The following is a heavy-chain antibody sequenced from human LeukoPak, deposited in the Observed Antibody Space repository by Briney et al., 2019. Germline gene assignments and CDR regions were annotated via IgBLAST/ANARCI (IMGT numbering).Heavy chain of an antibody. J-gene: IGHJ3*01. CDR1: AFTFSDYS. Sequence: GRSLRLSCAASAFTFSDYSMNWVRQAPGKGLEWISYIDTSSSTMYYTDSVMGRFTISRDNAKESLYLQMNSLRDEDTAVYYCAREDDSWGPNNLDLWGQGTMVTVSS. CDR2: IDTSSSTM. D-gene: IGHD7-27*01. V-gene: IGHV3-48*02. CDR3: AREDDSWGPNNLDL.